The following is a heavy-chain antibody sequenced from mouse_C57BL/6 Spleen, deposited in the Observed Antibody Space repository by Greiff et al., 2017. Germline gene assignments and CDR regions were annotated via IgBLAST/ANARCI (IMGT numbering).Heavy chain of an antibody. CDR3: AISYGSRYDSAMDY. CDR2: ILPGSGST. J-gene: IGHJ4*01. Sequence: QVQLQQSGAELMKPGASVKLSCKATGYTFTGYWIEWVKQRPGHGLEWIGEILPGSGSTNYNEKFKGKATFTAATSSNTAYMQLITLPTYASAIYYCAISYGSRYDSAMDYFGPGTSFTVSS. D-gene: IGHD1-1*01. V-gene: IGHV1-9*01. CDR1: GYTFTGYW.